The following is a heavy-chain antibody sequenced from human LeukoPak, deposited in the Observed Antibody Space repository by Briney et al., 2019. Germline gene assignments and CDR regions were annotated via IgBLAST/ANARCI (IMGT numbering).Heavy chain of an antibody. CDR2: IRYDGSNK. Sequence: PGGSLRLSCAASGFTFSSYGMHWVRQAPGKGLEWVAFIRYDGSNKYYADSVKGRFTISRDNSKNTLYLQMNSLRAEDTAVYYCAKDDVWSGFLFDCWGQGTLVTVSS. J-gene: IGHJ4*02. V-gene: IGHV3-30*02. D-gene: IGHD3-3*01. CDR1: GFTFSSYG. CDR3: AKDDVWSGFLFDC.